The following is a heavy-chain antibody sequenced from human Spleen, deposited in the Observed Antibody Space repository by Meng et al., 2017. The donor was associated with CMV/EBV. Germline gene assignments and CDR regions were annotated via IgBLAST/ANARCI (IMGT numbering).Heavy chain of an antibody. CDR3: ARDFGSRGMDS. V-gene: IGHV3-7*01. D-gene: IGHD3-10*01. CDR2: IKQDGSKK. J-gene: IGHJ4*02. CDR1: GFSFSSYW. Sequence: GESLKISCAASGFSFSSYWMSWLRQAPGRGLEWVANIKQDGSKKYYVDSVKDRFTISRDNAKKSVHLQMSGLRAEDTATYYCARDFGSRGMDSWGQGTLVTVSS.